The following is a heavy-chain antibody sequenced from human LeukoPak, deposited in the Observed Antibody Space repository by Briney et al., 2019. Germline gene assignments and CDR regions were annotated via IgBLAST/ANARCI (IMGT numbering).Heavy chain of an antibody. CDR2: INGDGSST. J-gene: IGHJ4*02. D-gene: IGHD4-17*01. CDR1: GFTFSSYW. CDR3: ARDLEDYGRSDY. V-gene: IGHV3-74*01. Sequence: GGSLRLSCAASGFTFSSYWMHWVRQAPGKGLVWVSRINGDGSSTSYADSVKGRFTISRDNAKNTLYLQMNSLRAEDTAVYYCARDLEDYGRSDYWGQGTLVTVSS.